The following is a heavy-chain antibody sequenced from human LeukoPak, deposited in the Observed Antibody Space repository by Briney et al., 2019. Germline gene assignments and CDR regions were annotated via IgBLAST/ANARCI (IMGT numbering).Heavy chain of an antibody. CDR3: ARLSFGDVYGMDV. CDR2: IYSSGST. Sequence: NTSETLSLTCTVSGGSISSDYWSWIRQPPEKGLEWIGYIYSSGSTNYNPSLKSRVTISVDTSKNQFSLKLSSVTAADTAVYYSARLSFGDVYGMDVWGQGTTVTVS. D-gene: IGHD3-10*01. V-gene: IGHV4-59*08. J-gene: IGHJ6*02. CDR1: GGSISSDY.